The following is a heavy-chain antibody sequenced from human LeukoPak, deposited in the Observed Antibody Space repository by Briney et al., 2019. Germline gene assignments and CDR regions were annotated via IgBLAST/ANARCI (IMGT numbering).Heavy chain of an antibody. CDR2: ISSSATTI. D-gene: IGHD1-26*01. V-gene: IGHV3-11*04. Sequence: GGSLRLSCAASGFTFSNAWMSWVRQAPGKGLEWVSYISSSATTIYYADSVKGRFTISRDNAKNSLYLQMNSLRVEDTAVYYCATNRGSPGAFDIWGQGTMVTVSS. J-gene: IGHJ3*02. CDR3: ATNRGSPGAFDI. CDR1: GFTFSNAW.